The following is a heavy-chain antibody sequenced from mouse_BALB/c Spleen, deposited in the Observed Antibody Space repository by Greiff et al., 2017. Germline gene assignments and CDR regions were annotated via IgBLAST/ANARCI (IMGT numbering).Heavy chain of an antibody. V-gene: IGHV5-12-1*01. CDR2: ISSGGGST. D-gene: IGHD2-1*01. CDR3: ARHYGNYVDY. Sequence: EVKVVESGGGLVKPGGSLKLSCAASGFAFSSYDMSWVRQTPEKRLEWVAYISSGGGSTYYPDTVKGRFTISRDNAKNTLYLQMSSLKSEDTAMYYCARHYGNYVDYWGQGTTLTVSS. J-gene: IGHJ2*01. CDR1: GFAFSSYD.